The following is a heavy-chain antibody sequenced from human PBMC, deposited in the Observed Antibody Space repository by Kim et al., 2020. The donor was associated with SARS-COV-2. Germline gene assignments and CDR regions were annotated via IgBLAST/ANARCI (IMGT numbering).Heavy chain of an antibody. CDR3: AKDSKAYGSGSYYNGGGMDV. D-gene: IGHD3-10*01. Sequence: GGSLRLSCAASGFTFSSYGMHWVRQAPGKGLEWVAVISYDGSNKYYADSVKGRFTISRDNSKNTLYLQMNSLRAEDTAVYYCAKDSKAYGSGSYYNGGGMDVWGQGTTVTVSS. CDR1: GFTFSSYG. CDR2: ISYDGSNK. J-gene: IGHJ6*02. V-gene: IGHV3-30*18.